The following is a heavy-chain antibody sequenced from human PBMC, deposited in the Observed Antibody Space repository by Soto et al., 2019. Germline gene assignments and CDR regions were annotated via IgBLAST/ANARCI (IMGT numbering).Heavy chain of an antibody. CDR3: ARHSPRSTRFGY. J-gene: IGHJ4*02. CDR2: IYYSGST. Sequence: QLQLQETGPGLVKPLETLSLTCTVSGGSISSSSYYWGWIRQPPDKGLEWIGSIYYSGSTSYNPSPQRRAPTSVDMPKNQSSLKLSSLTAADPAVYHCARHSPRSTRFGYWGLGTLVTVSS. V-gene: IGHV4-39*01. D-gene: IGHD1-1*01. CDR1: GGSISSSSYY.